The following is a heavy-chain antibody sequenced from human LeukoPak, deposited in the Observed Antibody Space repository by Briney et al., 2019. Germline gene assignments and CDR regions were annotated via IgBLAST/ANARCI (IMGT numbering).Heavy chain of an antibody. CDR1: GYIFTNYR. D-gene: IGHD3-22*01. Sequence: GESLKISCKGSGYIFTNYRIAWVRQMPGKGLEWMGIIYPGDSEKTYSPSFQGQVTISADKSITTAYLQWSTLKASDTAIYYGARLDEGSYYDDTGYNFWGQGTLVTVSS. CDR3: ARLDEGSYYDDTGYNF. V-gene: IGHV5-51*01. CDR2: IYPGDSEK. J-gene: IGHJ4*02.